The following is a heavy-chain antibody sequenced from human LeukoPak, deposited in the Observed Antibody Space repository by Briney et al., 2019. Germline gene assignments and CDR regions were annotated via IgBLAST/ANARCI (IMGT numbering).Heavy chain of an antibody. CDR3: ARGTAMGPPRFDY. D-gene: IGHD5-18*01. J-gene: IGHJ4*02. CDR2: ISSSGSTI. V-gene: IGHV3-11*04. Sequence: GGSLRLSCAASGFTFSDYYMSWIREAPGKGVEWVSYISSSGSTIYYADSVKGRFAISRDNAKNSLYLQMNSLRAEDTAVYYCARGTAMGPPRFDYWGQGTLVTVSS. CDR1: GFTFSDYY.